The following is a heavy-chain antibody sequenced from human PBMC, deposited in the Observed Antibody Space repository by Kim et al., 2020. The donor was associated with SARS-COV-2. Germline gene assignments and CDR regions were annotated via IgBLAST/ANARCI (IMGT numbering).Heavy chain of an antibody. V-gene: IGHV3-23*01. D-gene: IGHD2-8*02. J-gene: IGHJ1*01. CDR2: ISVNGGST. Sequence: GGSLRLSCAASGFTFSSLTMSWVRQAPGKALEWVSSISVNGGSTFYADSVKGRFTISRDDSTNTLFLQMNSLRADDTAIFYCARTRVANRYCTVASCYPQSHLALGAQSTLVTVSS. CDR1: GFTFSSLT. CDR3: ARTRVANRYCTVASCYPQSHLAL.